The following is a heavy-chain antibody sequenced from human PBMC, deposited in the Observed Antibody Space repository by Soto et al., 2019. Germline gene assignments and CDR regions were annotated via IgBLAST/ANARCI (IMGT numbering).Heavy chain of an antibody. J-gene: IGHJ6*02. CDR2: ISYIGST. CDR3: ARGLRGSGSYYRFYYYYGMDV. Sequence: SETLSLTCSVSDGSMNGRSYYWGWMRQPPGKGLEWIASISYIGSTYHNPSLKSRVTISVDTSKNQFSLKLSSVTAADTAVYYCARGLRGSGSYYRFYYYYGMDVWGQGTTVTSP. D-gene: IGHD3-10*01. CDR1: DGSMNGRSYY. V-gene: IGHV4-39*07.